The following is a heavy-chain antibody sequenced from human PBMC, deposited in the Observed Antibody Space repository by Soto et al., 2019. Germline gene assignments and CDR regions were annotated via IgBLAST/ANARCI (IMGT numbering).Heavy chain of an antibody. V-gene: IGHV4-34*01. Sequence: SETLSLTCAVYGGSSSGYYWSWIRQPPGKGLEWIGEINHSGSTNYNPSLKSRVTISVDTSKNQFSLKLSSVTAADTAVYYCARDLRGSYYSYYYGMDVWGQGTTVTVSS. CDR3: ARDLRGSYYSYYYGMDV. CDR2: INHSGST. CDR1: GGSSSGYY. J-gene: IGHJ6*02. D-gene: IGHD1-26*01.